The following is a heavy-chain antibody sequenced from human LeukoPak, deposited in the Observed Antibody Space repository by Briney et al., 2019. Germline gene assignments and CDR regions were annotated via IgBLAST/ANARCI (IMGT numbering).Heavy chain of an antibody. V-gene: IGHV4-39*01. CDR1: GGSISSSSYY. CDR2: IYYSGST. CDR3: ARQGRIPPVIRYFDY. Sequence: SETLSLTCTVSGGSISSSSYYWGWIRQPPGKGLEWIGSIYYSGSTYYNPSLKSRVTISVDTSKNQFSLKLSSVTAADTAVYYCARQGRIPPVIRYFDYWGQGTLVTVSS. J-gene: IGHJ4*02. D-gene: IGHD3-22*01.